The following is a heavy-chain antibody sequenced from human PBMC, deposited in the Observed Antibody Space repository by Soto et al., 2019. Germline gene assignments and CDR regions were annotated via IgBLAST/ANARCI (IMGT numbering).Heavy chain of an antibody. Sequence: SGPTLVNPIQTLTLTCTFSGFSLSTSGVGVGWIRQPPGKALEWLALIYWDDDKRYSPSLKSRLTITKDTSNNQVVLTMTNMDPVDTATYYCAQRAAALKAICYFDYWGQGTLVTVSS. CDR1: GFSLSTSGVG. V-gene: IGHV2-5*02. CDR2: IYWDDDK. CDR3: AQRAAALKAICYFDY. D-gene: IGHD6-13*01. J-gene: IGHJ4*02.